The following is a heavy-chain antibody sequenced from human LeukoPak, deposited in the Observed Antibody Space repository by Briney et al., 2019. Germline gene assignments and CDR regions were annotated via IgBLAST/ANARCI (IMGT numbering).Heavy chain of an antibody. Sequence: GGFLRLSCAAYGYTLSSNWKHWVREAPGKGLVWVSRINEDGSTTNYADSVKGRSTIFRDNAKNTLYLQMNSLRAEDTAVYYCARLCWGNQLAGFDSWGQGTLVTVSS. V-gene: IGHV3-74*01. CDR2: INEDGSTT. J-gene: IGHJ4*02. CDR1: GYTLSSNW. D-gene: IGHD3-10*02. CDR3: ARLCWGNQLAGFDS.